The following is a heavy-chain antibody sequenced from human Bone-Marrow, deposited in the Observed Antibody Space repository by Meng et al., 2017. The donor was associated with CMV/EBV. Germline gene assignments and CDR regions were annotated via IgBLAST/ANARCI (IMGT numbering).Heavy chain of an antibody. CDR1: GFTFSSYW. D-gene: IGHD3-9*01. V-gene: IGHV3-7*01. CDR3: VRDLLTGYHDS. Sequence: GESLKISCAVSGFTFSSYWMTWVRQVPGKGLEWVANIRPEGKEKFYVDSVVGRFFISRDNAKNSLYLQMNSLTAEDTAVYYCVRDLLTGYHDSWGQGTLVTVSS. J-gene: IGHJ4*02. CDR2: IRPEGKEK.